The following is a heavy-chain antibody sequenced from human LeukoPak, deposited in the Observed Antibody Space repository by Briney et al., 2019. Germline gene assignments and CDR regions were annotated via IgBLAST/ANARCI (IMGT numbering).Heavy chain of an antibody. CDR1: GFTFSSYA. CDR3: ARSKYYFDY. D-gene: IGHD2/OR15-2a*01. Sequence: GGSLRLSCAASGFTFSSYAMSWVRQAPGKGLEWVSGISGSGYGTYYADSAKGRFTISRDNSKNTLYLQINSLRAEDTAVYYCARSKYYFDYWGQGTPVTVSS. CDR2: ISGSGYGT. V-gene: IGHV3-23*01. J-gene: IGHJ4*02.